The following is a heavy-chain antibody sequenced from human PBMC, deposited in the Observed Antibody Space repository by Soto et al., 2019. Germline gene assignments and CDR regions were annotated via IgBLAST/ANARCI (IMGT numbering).Heavy chain of an antibody. CDR2: ISAYNGNT. V-gene: IGHV1-18*01. D-gene: IGHD4-17*01. CDR1: GYTFTSYG. Sequence: QVQLVQSGAEVKKPGASVKVSCKASGYTFTSYGISWVRQAPGQGLEWMGWISAYNGNTNYAQKLQGRATMTTDTSTSASYIALRSIRSDDTSVYYWARGTTVETGNYWGQGTLVTVSS. J-gene: IGHJ4*02. CDR3: ARGTTVETGNY.